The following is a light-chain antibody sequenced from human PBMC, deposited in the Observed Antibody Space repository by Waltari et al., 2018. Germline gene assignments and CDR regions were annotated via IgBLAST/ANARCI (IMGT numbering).Light chain of an antibody. CDR1: SGHNNYP. V-gene: IGLV4-69*01. Sequence: QLMLTQSPSASASLGASVKLTCPLSSGHNNYPLAWPTQQPEKGPRYLTTVNSDGSHIKGDGIPDRFSGSGSGAERYLTISSLQSEDETDYYCQTGGFGIWVFGGGTKLTVL. J-gene: IGLJ3*02. CDR2: VNSDGSH. CDR3: QTGGFGIWV.